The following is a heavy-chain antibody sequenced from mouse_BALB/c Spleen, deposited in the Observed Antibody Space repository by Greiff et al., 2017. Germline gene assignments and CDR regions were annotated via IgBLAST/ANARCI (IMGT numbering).Heavy chain of an antibody. CDR3: ARRGVWFPMDY. Sequence: EVMLVESGGGLVKPGGSLKLSCAASGFAFSSYDMSWVRQTPEKRLEWVAYISSGGGSTYYPDTVKGRFTISRDNAKNTLYLQMSSLKSEDTAMYYCARRGVWFPMDYWGQGTSVTVSS. CDR1: GFAFSSYD. V-gene: IGHV5-12-1*01. D-gene: IGHD2-10*02. J-gene: IGHJ4*01. CDR2: ISSGGGST.